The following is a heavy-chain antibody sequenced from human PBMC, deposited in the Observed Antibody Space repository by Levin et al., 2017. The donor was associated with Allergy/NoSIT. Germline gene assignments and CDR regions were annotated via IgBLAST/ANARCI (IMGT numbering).Heavy chain of an antibody. V-gene: IGHV1-2*02. D-gene: IGHD5-18*01. J-gene: IGHJ1*01. Sequence: ASVKVSCKASGYTFTGYYMHWVRQAPGQGLEWMGWINPNSGGTNYAQKFQGRVTMTRDTSISTAYMELSRLRSDDTAVYYCARIDGGYGFEVSVEYFQHWGQGTLVTVSS. CDR1: GYTFTGYY. CDR2: INPNSGGT. CDR3: ARIDGGYGFEVSVEYFQH.